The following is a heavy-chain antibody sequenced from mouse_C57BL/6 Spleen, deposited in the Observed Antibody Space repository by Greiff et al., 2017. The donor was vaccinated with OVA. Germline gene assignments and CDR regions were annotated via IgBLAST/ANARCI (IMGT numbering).Heavy chain of an antibody. D-gene: IGHD1-1*01. CDR2: ISSGSSTI. CDR3: ARPYYYGSSPYWYFDV. Sequence: EVHLVESGGGLVKPGGSLKLSCAASGFTFSDYGMHWVRQAPEKGLEWVAYISSGSSTIYYADTVKGRFPISRDNAKNTLFLQMTSLRSEDTAMYYCARPYYYGSSPYWYFDVWGTGTTVTVSS. V-gene: IGHV5-17*01. CDR1: GFTFSDYG. J-gene: IGHJ1*03.